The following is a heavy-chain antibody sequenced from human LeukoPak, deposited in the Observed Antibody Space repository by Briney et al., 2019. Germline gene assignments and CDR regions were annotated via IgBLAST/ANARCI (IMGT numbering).Heavy chain of an antibody. J-gene: IGHJ4*02. Sequence: GGSLRLSCAASGFTVSSNYMSWVRQAPGKGLEWVSAISGSGGSTYYADSVKGRFTISRDNSKNTLYLQMNSLRAEDTAVYYCAKDIMITFGGVIVPQTFDYWGQGTLVTVSS. CDR3: AKDIMITFGGVIVPQTFDY. CDR2: ISGSGGST. V-gene: IGHV3-23*01. D-gene: IGHD3-16*02. CDR1: GFTVSSNY.